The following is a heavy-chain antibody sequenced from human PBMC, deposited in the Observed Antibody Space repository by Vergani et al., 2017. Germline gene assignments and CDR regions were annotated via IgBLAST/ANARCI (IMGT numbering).Heavy chain of an antibody. D-gene: IGHD3-22*01. V-gene: IGHV4-59*11. CDR3: AREGRYYDSSGYYSAFDI. Sequence: QVQLQESGPGLVKPSETLSLTCTVSGGSISSHYWSWIRQPPGKGLEWIGYIYYSGSTNYNPSLKSRVTISVDTSKNQFSLKLSSVTAADTAVYYCAREGRYYDSSGYYSAFDIWGQGTMVTVSS. CDR2: IYYSGST. CDR1: GGSISSHY. J-gene: IGHJ3*02.